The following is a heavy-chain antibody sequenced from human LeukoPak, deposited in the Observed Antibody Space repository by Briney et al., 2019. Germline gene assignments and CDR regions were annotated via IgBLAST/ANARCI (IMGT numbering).Heavy chain of an antibody. D-gene: IGHD3-3*01. V-gene: IGHV4-4*07. CDR3: ARDTGKSGYPDY. CDR1: GGSISSYY. J-gene: IGHJ4*02. Sequence: PSETLSLTCTVSGGSISSYYWSWIRQPAGKAPEWVGRIYSMRIINYNPSIKSRVTMSLDNSKNQLSLKLSYVTAADTAVYYCARDTGKSGYPDYWGQGTLVTVSS. CDR2: IYSMRII.